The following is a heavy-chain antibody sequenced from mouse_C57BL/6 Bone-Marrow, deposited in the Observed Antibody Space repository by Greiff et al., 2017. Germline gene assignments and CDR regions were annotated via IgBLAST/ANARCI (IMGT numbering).Heavy chain of an antibody. V-gene: IGHV3-6*01. CDR1: GYSITSCYY. J-gene: IGHJ3*01. Sequence: EVQLQESGPGLVKPSQSLSLTCSVTGYSITSCYYWNWIRQFPGNKLEWMGYISYDGSNNYNPSLKNRISITRDTSKYQFFLKLNSVTTEDTATYYCARVGNGYYDWVWFAYWGQGTLVTVSA. CDR2: ISYDGSN. D-gene: IGHD2-3*01. CDR3: ARVGNGYYDWVWFAY.